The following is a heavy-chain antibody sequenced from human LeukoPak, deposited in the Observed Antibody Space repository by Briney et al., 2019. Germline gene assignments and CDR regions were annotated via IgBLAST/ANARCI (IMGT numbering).Heavy chain of an antibody. V-gene: IGHV4-59*01. J-gene: IGHJ6*02. Sequence: SETLSLTCTVSGGSISNYYWSWIRQPPGKGLEWIGYIYYSGSTNYNPSLKSRVTISVDTSKNQFSLKLSSVTAADTAVYYCARDEGHYGSAYGMDVWGQGTTVTVSS. D-gene: IGHD3-10*01. CDR2: IYYSGST. CDR1: GGSISNYY. CDR3: ARDEGHYGSAYGMDV.